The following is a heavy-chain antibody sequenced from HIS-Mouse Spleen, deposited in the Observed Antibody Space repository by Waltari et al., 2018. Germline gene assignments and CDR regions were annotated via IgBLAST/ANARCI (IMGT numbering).Heavy chain of an antibody. CDR2: MNTNSGNT. J-gene: IGHJ4*02. V-gene: IGHV1-8*01. CDR1: GYTFTSYD. D-gene: IGHD4-4*01. Sequence: QVQLVQSGAEVKKPGASVKVSCKASGYTFTSYDINWVRQATGQGLEWRGWMNTNSGNTGYAQKFQGRVTMTRNTSISTAYMELSSLRSEDTAVYYCARGHDYSNYFDYWGQGTLVTVSS. CDR3: ARGHDYSNYFDY.